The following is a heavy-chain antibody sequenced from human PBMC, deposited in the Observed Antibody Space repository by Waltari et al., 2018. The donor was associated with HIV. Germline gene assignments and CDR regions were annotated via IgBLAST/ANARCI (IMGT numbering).Heavy chain of an antibody. V-gene: IGHV3-21*01. J-gene: IGHJ4*02. CDR3: ARGVVAAATPPFGY. Sequence: EVQLVESGGGLVKPGGSLRPSGPAPGFTLSSFPMNWVRRAPGKGLEGVASISSSSTYIYYADSVKGRVTISRDNAKNSLYLQMNSLRAEDTAVYFCARGVVAAATPPFGYWGQGTLVTVSS. D-gene: IGHD2-15*01. CDR2: ISSSSTYI. CDR1: GFTLSSFP.